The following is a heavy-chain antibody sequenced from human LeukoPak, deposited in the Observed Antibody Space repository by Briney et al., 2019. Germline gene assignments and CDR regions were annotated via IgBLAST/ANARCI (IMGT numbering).Heavy chain of an antibody. J-gene: IGHJ4*02. V-gene: IGHV4-4*02. CDR1: GGSISSSNW. CDR2: IYHSGST. Sequence: KPSGTLSLTCAVTGGSISSSNWWSWVRQPPGKGLEWIGEIYHSGSTNYNPSLKSRVTISEDKSNNQFSLKLSSVTAADTAVYYCARTWYSSRVVDYWGQGTLVTVSS. D-gene: IGHD6-13*01. CDR3: ARTWYSSRVVDY.